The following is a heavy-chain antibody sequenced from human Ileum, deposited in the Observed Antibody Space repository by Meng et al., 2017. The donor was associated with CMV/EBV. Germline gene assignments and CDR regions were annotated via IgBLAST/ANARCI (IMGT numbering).Heavy chain of an antibody. Sequence: QGQRQQLGAVLLKPSESLSLTCSLGGSFSPYTWSWIRQAPGKGLEWIGEINQYGSTNFNPSVKSRVTISRDTSKNQFSLRLNSVTAADAAVYYCVTADHHAIKYWGQGTLVTVSS. CDR1: GSFSPYT. V-gene: IGHV4-34*01. CDR3: VTADHHAIKY. D-gene: IGHD5-12*01. CDR2: INQYGST. J-gene: IGHJ4*02.